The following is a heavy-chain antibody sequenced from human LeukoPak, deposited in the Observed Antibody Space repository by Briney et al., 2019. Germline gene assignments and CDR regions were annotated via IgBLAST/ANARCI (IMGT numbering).Heavy chain of an antibody. CDR2: ISAYNGNT. CDR1: GYTFTNYG. CDR3: ARVHVVLLHYYYYGMDV. Sequence: SVKVSCKASGYTFTNYGISWVRQAPGQGLEWMGWISAYNGNTNYAQKLQGRVTMTTDTSTSTAYMELRSLRSDDTAVYYCARVHVVLLHYYYYGMDVWGQGTTVTVSS. V-gene: IGHV1-18*01. D-gene: IGHD2-21*01. J-gene: IGHJ6*02.